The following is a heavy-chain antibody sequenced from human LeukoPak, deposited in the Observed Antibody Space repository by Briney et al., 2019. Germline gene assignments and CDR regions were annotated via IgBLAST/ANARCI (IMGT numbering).Heavy chain of an antibody. J-gene: IGHJ4*02. Sequence: SETLSLTCNVSGGSVSSYYWNWIRQPPGKGLEWIGYTSYTGSTNYNPSLKSRITISVDTSKNQFSLRLSSVTAADTAVYYCARWSSSWYSFDYWGQGALVTVSS. CDR1: GGSVSSYY. V-gene: IGHV4-59*02. CDR2: TSYTGST. D-gene: IGHD6-13*01. CDR3: ARWSSSWYSFDY.